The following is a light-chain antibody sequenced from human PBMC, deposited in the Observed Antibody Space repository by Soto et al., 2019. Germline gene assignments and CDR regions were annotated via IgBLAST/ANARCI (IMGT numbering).Light chain of an antibody. J-gene: IGKJ4*01. CDR1: QSVSSSY. Sequence: EIVLTQSPGTLSVSPGERDTLSCRASQSVSSSYLAWYQQKPGQAPRLLIYGASSRATGITARFSGSGSGTDFTLTISSLEPEDFAVYYCQPYGSSTPTFGGGTQVEIK. CDR2: GAS. CDR3: QPYGSSTPT. V-gene: IGKV3-20*01.